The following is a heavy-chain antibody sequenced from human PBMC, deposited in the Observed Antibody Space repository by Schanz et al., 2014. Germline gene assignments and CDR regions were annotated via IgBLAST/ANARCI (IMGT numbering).Heavy chain of an antibody. V-gene: IGHV3-30*18. D-gene: IGHD1-20*01. CDR2: ISYDGSTK. CDR1: GFTFRDFG. CDR3: AKVQGNWNGGLGLDY. J-gene: IGHJ4*02. Sequence: QVQLLESGGGVVQPGGSLRLSCAASGFTFRDFGLHWVRQAPGKGLEWVAVISYDGSTKYYADSVKGRITISRDNSKNTLYLQMNSLRGEDTAVYYCAKVQGNWNGGLGLDYWGQGTLVTVSS.